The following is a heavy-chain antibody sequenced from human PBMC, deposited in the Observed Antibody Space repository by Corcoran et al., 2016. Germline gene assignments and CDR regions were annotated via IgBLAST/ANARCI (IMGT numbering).Heavy chain of an antibody. D-gene: IGHD4-17*01. Sequence: EVQLVQSGAEVKKPGESLRISCKGSGYSFTNYWISWVRQMPGKGLEWMGRIDPSDSYTNYSPSFQGHVTISADKSISTAYLQWSSLKASDTAMYYWATTGTVTTYYYYYYYGMDVWGQGTTVTVSS. CDR1: GYSFTNYW. CDR2: IDPSDSYT. J-gene: IGHJ6*02. V-gene: IGHV5-10-1*03. CDR3: ATTGTVTTYYYYYYYGMDV.